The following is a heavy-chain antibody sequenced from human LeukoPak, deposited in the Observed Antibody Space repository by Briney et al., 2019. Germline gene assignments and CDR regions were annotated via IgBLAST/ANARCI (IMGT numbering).Heavy chain of an antibody. J-gene: IGHJ4*02. Sequence: GGSLRLSCAASEFTFSSYSMNWVRQAPGKGLEWVSYITNSGNSKSYADSVKGRFTISRDNTKNSLYLQMNGLRAEDTAIYFCAKRGATQTKEFEYWGQGTLVIVSS. CDR3: AKRGATQTKEFEY. V-gene: IGHV3-48*01. D-gene: IGHD1-26*01. CDR2: ITNSGNSK. CDR1: EFTFSSYS.